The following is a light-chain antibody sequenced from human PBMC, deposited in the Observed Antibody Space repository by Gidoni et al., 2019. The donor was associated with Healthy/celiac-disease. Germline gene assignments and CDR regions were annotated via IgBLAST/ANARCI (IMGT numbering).Light chain of an antibody. V-gene: IGLV2-14*01. Sequence: QSALTQPASVSGSPGKSITISCTGTSSDVGGYNYVSWYQQHPGKAPKLMIYEVSNRPSGVPDRFSGSKSGNTASLTISGLQAEDEADYYCSSYTSSSFYVFGTGTKVTVX. CDR1: SSDVGGYNY. J-gene: IGLJ1*01. CDR2: EVS. CDR3: SSYTSSSFYV.